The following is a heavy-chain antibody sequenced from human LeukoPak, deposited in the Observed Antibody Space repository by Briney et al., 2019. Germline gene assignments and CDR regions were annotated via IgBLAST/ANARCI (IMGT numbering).Heavy chain of an antibody. J-gene: IGHJ3*02. D-gene: IGHD3-22*01. CDR3: ATFDPSYYYDSSGLDAFDI. CDR1: GYTLTELS. Sequence: ASVKVSCKVSGYTLTELSMHWVRQAPGKGLEWIGGFDPEDGETIYAQKFQGRVTMTEDTSTDTAYMELSSLRSEDTAVYYCATFDPSYYYDSSGLDAFDIWGQGTMVTVSS. CDR2: FDPEDGET. V-gene: IGHV1-24*01.